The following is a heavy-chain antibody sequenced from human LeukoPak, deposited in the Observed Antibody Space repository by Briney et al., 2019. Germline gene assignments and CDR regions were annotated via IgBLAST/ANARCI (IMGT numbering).Heavy chain of an antibody. CDR3: ARETGIAARREVFEPDY. D-gene: IGHD6-6*01. Sequence: PGGSLRLPCAASGFTFSSYSMNWVRQAPGKGLEWVSSISSSSSYIYYADSVKGRFTISRDNAKNSLYLQMNSLRAEDTAVYYCARETGIAARREVFEPDYWGQGTLVTVSS. CDR2: ISSSSSYI. J-gene: IGHJ4*02. CDR1: GFTFSSYS. V-gene: IGHV3-21*01.